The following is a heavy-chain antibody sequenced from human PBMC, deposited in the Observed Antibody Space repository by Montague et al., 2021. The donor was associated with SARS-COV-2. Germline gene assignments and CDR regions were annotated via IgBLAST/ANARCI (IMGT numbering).Heavy chain of an antibody. J-gene: IGHJ3*02. D-gene: IGHD3-10*01. V-gene: IGHV4-34*01. CDR1: GGSFSGYY. CDR2: INHSGST. Sequence: SETLSLTCAVYGGSFSGYYWSWIRQPPGKGLEWIGEINHSGSTNYSPSLKSRVTISVDTSSNQFSLRLSSVTAADTAVYFCARHPPHSPSGNYLVPGGFDIWGPGTMVTVSS. CDR3: ARHPPHSPSGNYLVPGGFDI.